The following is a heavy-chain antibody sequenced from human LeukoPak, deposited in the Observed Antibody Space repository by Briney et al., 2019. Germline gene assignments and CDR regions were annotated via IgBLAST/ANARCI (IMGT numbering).Heavy chain of an antibody. V-gene: IGHV3-21*01. J-gene: IGHJ4*02. Sequence: PRGSLRLSCAASGFTFSSYSMNWVRQAPGKGLEWVSSISSSSSYIYYADSVKGRFTISRDNAKNSLYLQMNSLRAEDTAVYYCARGCSSTSCYTFSDYWGQGTLVTVSS. D-gene: IGHD2-2*02. CDR3: ARGCSSTSCYTFSDY. CDR1: GFTFSSYS. CDR2: ISSSSSYI.